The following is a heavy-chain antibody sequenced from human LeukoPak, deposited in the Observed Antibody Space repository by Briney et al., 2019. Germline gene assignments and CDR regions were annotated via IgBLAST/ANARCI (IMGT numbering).Heavy chain of an antibody. V-gene: IGHV3-7*05. J-gene: IGHJ4*02. CDR2: INQDGSQK. CDR1: GFPFSTHW. CDR3: ARSNREFASGSGDY. D-gene: IGHD3-10*01. Sequence: GGSLRLSCAASGFPFSTHWMSWVRQAPGKGLEWVANINQDGSQKSCVDSVKGRFSISRDNAKNSLYLQMHSLRAEDTAVYYCARSNREFASGSGDYWGQGTLVTVSS.